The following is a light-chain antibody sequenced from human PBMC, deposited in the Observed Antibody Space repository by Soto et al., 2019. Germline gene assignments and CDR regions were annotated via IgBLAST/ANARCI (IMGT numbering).Light chain of an antibody. J-gene: IGKJ1*01. V-gene: IGKV1-39*01. Sequence: DIQMTQSPSSLSASVGDRVTITCRASQSICIYLNWYQQKPGKAPKLLIYAASSLQSGVLSRFSGSGSGTDFTLTISSLQPEDFATYYCQQSYSTSWTFGQGTKVDIK. CDR2: AAS. CDR3: QQSYSTSWT. CDR1: QSICIY.